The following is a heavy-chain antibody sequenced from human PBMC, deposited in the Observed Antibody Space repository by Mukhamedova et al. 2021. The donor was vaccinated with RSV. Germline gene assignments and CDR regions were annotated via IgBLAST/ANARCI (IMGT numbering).Heavy chain of an antibody. V-gene: IGHV1-69*10. CDR2: IIPILGIA. D-gene: IGHD3-22*01. CDR3: ARVNYYDSSDPVADAFAI. Sequence: GLEWMGGIIPILGIANYAQKFQGRVTITADKSTSTAYMELSSLRSEATAVYYCARVNYYDSSDPVADAFAIWGQGTMVTVSS. J-gene: IGHJ3*02.